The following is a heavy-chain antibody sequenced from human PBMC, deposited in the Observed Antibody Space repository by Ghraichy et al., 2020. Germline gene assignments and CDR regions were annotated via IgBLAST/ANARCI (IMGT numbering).Heavy chain of an antibody. Sequence: SETLSLTCTVSGGSISSSSYYWGWIRQPPGKGLEWIGSIYYSGGTYYNPSLKSRVTISVDTSKNQFSLKLSSVTAADTAVYYCARLSKTIAAAGIYYYYYGMDVWGQGTTVTVSS. J-gene: IGHJ6*02. V-gene: IGHV4-39*01. CDR2: IYYSGGT. D-gene: IGHD6-13*01. CDR3: ARLSKTIAAAGIYYYYYGMDV. CDR1: GGSISSSSYY.